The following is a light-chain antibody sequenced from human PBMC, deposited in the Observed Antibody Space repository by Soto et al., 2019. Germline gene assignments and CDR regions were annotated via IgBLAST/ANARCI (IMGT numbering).Light chain of an antibody. Sequence: QSALTQPASVSGSPGQSITISCTGTSSDVGGYNYVSWYQQHPGKAPKLMIYDVNNRPSGVSNRYSGSKSGNTASLTISGLQDEDEADYYCSSYTSSSTPMVFGGGTKLTVL. V-gene: IGLV2-14*01. J-gene: IGLJ2*01. CDR3: SSYTSSSTPMV. CDR1: SSDVGGYNY. CDR2: DVN.